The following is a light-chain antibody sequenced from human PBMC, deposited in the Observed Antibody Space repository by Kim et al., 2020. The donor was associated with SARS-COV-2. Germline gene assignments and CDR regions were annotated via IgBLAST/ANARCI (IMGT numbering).Light chain of an antibody. J-gene: IGLJ7*01. V-gene: IGLV3-21*04. CDR2: YDS. CDR1: NIGSKS. CDR3: EISHNSNVNAV. Sequence: SYELTQPPSVSVAPGKTARITCGGNNIGSKSVHWYQQKPGQAPVLVIYYDSDRPSGIPERFSGSNSGNTATLTISRVEAGDEADYCGEISHNSNVNAVFGAGTHLTVL.